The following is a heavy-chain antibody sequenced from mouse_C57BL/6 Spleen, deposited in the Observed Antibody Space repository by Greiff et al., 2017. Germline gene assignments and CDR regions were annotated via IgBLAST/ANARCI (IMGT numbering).Heavy chain of an antibody. Sequence: VQLQQSGAELVRPGASVKLSCKASGYTFTDYYINWVKQRPGQGLEWIARIYPGRGNTYYNEKFKGKATLTAEKSSSTAYMQLSSLTSEDSAVYFCARSDGYYAMDYWGQGTSVTVSS. CDR3: ARSDGYYAMDY. D-gene: IGHD2-3*01. J-gene: IGHJ4*01. CDR1: GYTFTDYY. V-gene: IGHV1-76*01. CDR2: IYPGRGNT.